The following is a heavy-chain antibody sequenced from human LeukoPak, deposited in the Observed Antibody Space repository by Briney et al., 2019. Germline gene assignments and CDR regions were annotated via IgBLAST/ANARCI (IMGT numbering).Heavy chain of an antibody. CDR1: GFTFSSYG. D-gene: IGHD6-19*01. J-gene: IGHJ4*02. CDR2: ISYDGSNK. V-gene: IGHV3-30*18. CDR3: AKDMAMYSSGWHPPYDY. Sequence: GGSLRLSCAASGFTFSSYGMHWVRQAPGKGLEWVAVISYDGSNKYYADPVKGRFTISRDNSKNTLYLQMNSLRAEDTAVYYCAKDMAMYSSGWHPPYDYWGQGTLVTVSS.